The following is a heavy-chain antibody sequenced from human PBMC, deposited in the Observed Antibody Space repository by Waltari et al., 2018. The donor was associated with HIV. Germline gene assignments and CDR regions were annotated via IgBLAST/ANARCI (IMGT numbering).Heavy chain of an antibody. Sequence: EVQLVESGGGLVQSGKSLRLSCEASGCIFSTYWMTWVRQAPGKGLEWVATINQDGSDKYYVDSVKGRFTISRNNAKKSLYLQMSSLRAEDSAVYYCVTGGGSTGVGDNWGQGGLVTVSS. V-gene: IGHV3-7*01. D-gene: IGHD3-16*01. CDR3: VTGGGSTGVGDN. CDR2: INQDGSDK. CDR1: GCIFSTYW. J-gene: IGHJ4*02.